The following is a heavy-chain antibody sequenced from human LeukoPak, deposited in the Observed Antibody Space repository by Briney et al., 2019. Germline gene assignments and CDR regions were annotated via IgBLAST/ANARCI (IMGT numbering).Heavy chain of an antibody. V-gene: IGHV3-21*01. D-gene: IGHD3-22*01. J-gene: IGHJ3*01. CDR3: ARDVYYYDSSGPGDAFDF. CDR2: ISSSSTYI. Sequence: PGGSLRLSCAASGFTFSTYNMNWVRQAPGKGLEWVSSISSSSTYIYYADSVKGRFTISRDNAKNSLYLQMNSLRAEDTALYHCARDVYYYDSSGPGDAFDFWGQETMVTVSS. CDR1: GFTFSTYN.